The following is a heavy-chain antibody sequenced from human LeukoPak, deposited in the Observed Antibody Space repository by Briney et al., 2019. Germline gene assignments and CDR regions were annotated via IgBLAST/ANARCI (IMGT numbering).Heavy chain of an antibody. J-gene: IGHJ6*03. CDR2: ISSSSSYI. D-gene: IGHD2-8*02. V-gene: IGHV3-21*01. CDR3: ARDLLLGVMDV. CDR1: GFTLSNSS. Sequence: TGGSLRLSCVVSGFTLSNSSMSWVRQAPGKGLEWVSSISSSSSYIYYADSVKGRFTISRDNAKNSLYLQMNSLRAEDTAVYYCARDLLLGVMDVWGKGTTVTVSS.